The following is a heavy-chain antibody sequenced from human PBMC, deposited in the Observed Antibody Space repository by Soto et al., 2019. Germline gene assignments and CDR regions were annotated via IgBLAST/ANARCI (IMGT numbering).Heavy chain of an antibody. CDR2: MYHSGST. CDR3: ASSPFLRSGDLFHGLDV. CDR1: GGSISSGGYS. J-gene: IGHJ6*02. V-gene: IGHV4-30-2*01. D-gene: IGHD3-10*01. Sequence: SETLSLTCAVSGGSISSGGYSWSWIRQPPGKGLEWIGYMYHSGSTYYNPSLKSRVTISIDRSKNQFYLKLNSVTAEDTAFYFCASSPFLRSGDLFHGLDVWGQGTTVTVSS.